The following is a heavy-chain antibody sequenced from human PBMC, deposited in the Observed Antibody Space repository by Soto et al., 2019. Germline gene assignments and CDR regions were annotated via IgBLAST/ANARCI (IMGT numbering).Heavy chain of an antibody. Sequence: QVQLVESEGGVVQPGRSLRLSCTASGFSFISYVMHWLSQGPGEGLEWVAGISIDGSSTHYADSVKGRFTISRDNSKNTLYLQMDSLTAEETTVYYCAREDESSGHAGTFHHWGQGTLVTVSS. CDR2: ISIDGSST. CDR1: GFSFISYV. J-gene: IGHJ1*01. CDR3: AREDESSGHAGTFHH. V-gene: IGHV3-30*03. D-gene: IGHD3-22*01.